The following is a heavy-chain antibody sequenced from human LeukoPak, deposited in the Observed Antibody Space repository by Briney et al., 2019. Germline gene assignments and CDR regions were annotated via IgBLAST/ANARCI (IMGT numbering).Heavy chain of an antibody. J-gene: IGHJ4*02. V-gene: IGHV1-8*01. CDR3: ARGARYCSRASCYGGEDY. D-gene: IGHD2-2*01. CDR1: GYIFTSYD. Sequence: ASVKVSCKASGYIFTSYDINWVRQATGQGLEWMGWMNPNSGNTGYAQKFQGRVTMTRNTSISTAYMELSSLRSEDTAVYYCARGARYCSRASCYGGEDYWGQGTLVTVSS. CDR2: MNPNSGNT.